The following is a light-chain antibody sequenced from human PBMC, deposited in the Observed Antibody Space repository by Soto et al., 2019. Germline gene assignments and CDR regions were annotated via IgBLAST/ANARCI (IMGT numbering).Light chain of an antibody. J-gene: IGKJ1*01. V-gene: IGKV1-5*03. CDR3: QQYITYPWT. Sequence: DIQMTQTPSTLSASVGDRVTITCRASESLSSWLAWYQQKPGRAPKLLIHKASTLESGVPSRFSGSESGTEFTLTISRLQPDDFATYYCQQYITYPWTFGQGTKVEIK. CDR1: ESLSSW. CDR2: KAS.